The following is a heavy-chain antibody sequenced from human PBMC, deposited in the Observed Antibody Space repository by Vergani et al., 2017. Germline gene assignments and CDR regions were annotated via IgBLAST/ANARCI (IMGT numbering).Heavy chain of an antibody. Sequence: QVQLVQSGAEVKKPGASVKVSCKASGYTFTGYYMHWVRQAPGQGLEWMGWINPNSGGTNYAQKFQGRVTMTRDTSIRAAYMELSRLRSDDTAVYYCATEQHWLVGGGYFDYWGQGTLVTVSS. D-gene: IGHD6-19*01. J-gene: IGHJ4*02. CDR1: GYTFTGYY. CDR3: ATEQHWLVGGGYFDY. V-gene: IGHV1-2*02. CDR2: INPNSGGT.